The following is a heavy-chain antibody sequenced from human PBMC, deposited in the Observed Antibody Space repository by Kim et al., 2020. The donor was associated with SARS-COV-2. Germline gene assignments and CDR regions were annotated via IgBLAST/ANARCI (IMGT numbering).Heavy chain of an antibody. CDR3: ASTHWNSKYFFNY. CDR2: IFYSGRT. J-gene: IGHJ4*02. V-gene: IGHV4-39*01. Sequence: SETLSLTCTVSGDSISSSTCYWGWIRLPPGKGLEWIGSIFYSGRTYYNPSLKSRVTMSVDTSKNQFSLKLSSVTAADAAVYFCASTHWNSKYFFNYWGQGALVPVSS. D-gene: IGHD1-7*01. CDR1: GDSISSSTCY.